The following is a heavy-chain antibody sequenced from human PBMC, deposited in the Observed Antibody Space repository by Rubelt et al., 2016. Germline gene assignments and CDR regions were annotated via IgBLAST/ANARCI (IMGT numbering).Heavy chain of an antibody. J-gene: IGHJ3*02. D-gene: IGHD6-19*01. Sequence: VQLVESGGGVVQPGRSLRLSCVGSGFTFSSYWMHWVRQAPGKGLVWVSRINSDGSSTDYADSVKGRFTISRDNAKNTLYLQMNSLRAEDTAVYFCAREATVAGTDDAFGIWGQGTMVTVSS. V-gene: IGHV3-74*02. CDR3: AREATVAGTDDAFGI. CDR1: GFTFSSYW. CDR2: INSDGSST.